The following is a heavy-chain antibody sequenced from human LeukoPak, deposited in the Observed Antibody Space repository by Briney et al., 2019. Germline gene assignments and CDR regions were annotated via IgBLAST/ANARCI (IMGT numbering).Heavy chain of an antibody. CDR1: GYRFNAYW. CDR2: IYPDDSDT. D-gene: IGHD1-26*01. CDR3: ARRDSGFEFFDY. Sequence: PGESLKISCKGSGYRFNAYWIAWVRPMPGKGLEWMGIIYPDDSDTRYSPSFQGQVTISADKSVRTAYLQWSSLKASDTAMYYCARRDSGFEFFDYWGQGTLVTVSS. J-gene: IGHJ4*02. V-gene: IGHV5-51*01.